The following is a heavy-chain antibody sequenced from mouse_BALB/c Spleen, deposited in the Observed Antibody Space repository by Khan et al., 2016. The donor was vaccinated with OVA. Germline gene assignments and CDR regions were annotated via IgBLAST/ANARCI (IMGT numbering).Heavy chain of an antibody. Sequence: QVQLKESGPGLVAPSQSLSITCTVSGFSLSSYGVHWVRQPPGKGLEWVGVMWAGKSTNYNSTLMSRLGISKDNSKSHVFLKMNSLQTDDTAMYFWARAFPSNRYDGYSMDYWCQGTSVTVSS. J-gene: IGHJ4*01. V-gene: IGHV2-9*02. CDR3: ARAFPSNRYDGYSMDY. D-gene: IGHD2-14*01. CDR1: GFSLSSYG. CDR2: MWAGKST.